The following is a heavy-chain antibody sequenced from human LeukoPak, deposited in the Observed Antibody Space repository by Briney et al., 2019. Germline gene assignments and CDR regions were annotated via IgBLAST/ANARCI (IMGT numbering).Heavy chain of an antibody. CDR3: ARRRSTVTSYYYYYMDV. V-gene: IGHV4-38-2*02. CDR1: GYSISSGYY. J-gene: IGHJ6*03. D-gene: IGHD4-17*01. CDR2: INHSGST. Sequence: ETLSLTCTVSGYSISSGYYWGWIRQPPGKGLEWIGEINHSGSTNYNPSLKSRVTISVDTSKNQFSLKLSSVTAADTAVYYCARRRSTVTSYYYYYMDVWGKGTTVTISS.